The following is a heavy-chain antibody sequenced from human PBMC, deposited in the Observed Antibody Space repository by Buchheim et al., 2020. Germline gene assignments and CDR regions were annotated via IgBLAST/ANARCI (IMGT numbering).Heavy chain of an antibody. V-gene: IGHV3-74*01. Sequence: EVQLVESGGGLVQPGGSLRLSCAASGFTFSSYWMHWVRQAPGKGLVWVSRINSDGSSTSYADSVKGRFTISRDNATNTPYLQMNSLRAEDTAVYYCARSFDYYDFWSGYYRRGGADYWGQGTL. J-gene: IGHJ4*02. CDR3: ARSFDYYDFWSGYYRRGGADY. CDR1: GFTFSSYW. D-gene: IGHD3-3*01. CDR2: INSDGSST.